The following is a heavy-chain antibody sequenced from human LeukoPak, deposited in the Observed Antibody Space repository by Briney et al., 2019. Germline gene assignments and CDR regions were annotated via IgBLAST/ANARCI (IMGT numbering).Heavy chain of an antibody. CDR2: INPNSGGT. J-gene: IGHJ4*02. D-gene: IGHD1-26*01. CDR1: GYTFTDYY. Sequence: ASVKVSCKASGYTFTDYYMHWVRQAPGQGLEWMGWINPNSGGTNYAQKFQGRVTMTRDTSNSPAYMELSRLRSEETGVSYCAREGPIVGATHLVDYWGQGTLVTVPS. V-gene: IGHV1-2*02. CDR3: AREGPIVGATHLVDY.